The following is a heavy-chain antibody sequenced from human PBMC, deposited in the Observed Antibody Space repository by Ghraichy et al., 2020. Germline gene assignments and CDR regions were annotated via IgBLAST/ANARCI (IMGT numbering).Heavy chain of an antibody. J-gene: IGHJ5*02. CDR2: IYHSGST. V-gene: IGHV4-30-2*01. D-gene: IGHD3-22*01. CDR3: ARGGSSGYLTKTNPNWFDP. CDR1: GGSISSGGYS. Sequence: TLSLTCAVSGGSISSGGYSWSWIRQPPGKGLEWIGYIYHSGSTYYNPSLKSRVTISVDRSKNQFSLKLSSVTAADTAVYYCARGGSSGYLTKTNPNWFDPWGQGTLVTVSS.